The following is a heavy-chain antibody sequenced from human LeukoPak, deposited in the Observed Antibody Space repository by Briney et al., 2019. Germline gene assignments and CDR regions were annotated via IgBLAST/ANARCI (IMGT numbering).Heavy chain of an antibody. J-gene: IGHJ3*02. V-gene: IGHV3-23*01. CDR3: ARAYDSTGYYYLQAFDI. CDR2: ISSSAAST. D-gene: IGHD3-22*01. CDR1: GFTFSNYP. Sequence: PGGSLRLSCAASGFTFSNYPMTWVRQAPGKGLEWISSISSSAASTFYADSVRGRFTISRDNYMNTLYLQMNSLRAEDTAVYYCARAYDSTGYYYLQAFDIWGQGTMVTVSS.